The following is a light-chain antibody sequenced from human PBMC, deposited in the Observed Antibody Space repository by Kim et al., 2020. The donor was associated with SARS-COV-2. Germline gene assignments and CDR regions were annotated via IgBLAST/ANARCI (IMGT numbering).Light chain of an antibody. V-gene: IGKV3-15*01. CDR3: HQYNDWPPGDA. CDR2: GAS. Sequence: EIVMTQSPATLSVSPGERATLSCRASQSVSNNLAWYQLKPGQAPRLLIYGASTRATGTPARFSGSGSGTDFNLTVSSLQSEDFAVYYCHQYNDWPPGDAFGQGTKLEI. CDR1: QSVSNN. J-gene: IGKJ2*01.